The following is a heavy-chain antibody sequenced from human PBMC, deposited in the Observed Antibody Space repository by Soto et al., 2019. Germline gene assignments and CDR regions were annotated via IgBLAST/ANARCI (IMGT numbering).Heavy chain of an antibody. CDR3: ARVSGPYYYGLDV. CDR2: TYYSGTT. V-gene: IGHV4-30-4*01. D-gene: IGHD3-3*01. Sequence: QVQLQESGPGLVKPSQTLSLTCTVSGVSISNSDYWWSWSRQSPGKGLEWIGNTYYSGTTNYNPSLKSRATXSXDXAKNQFSLKMRSVTAADTAVYYCARVSGPYYYGLDVWGQGTTVTVSS. CDR1: GVSISNSDYW. J-gene: IGHJ6*02.